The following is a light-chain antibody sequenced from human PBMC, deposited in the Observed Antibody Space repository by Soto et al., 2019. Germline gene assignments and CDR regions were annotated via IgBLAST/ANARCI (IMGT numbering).Light chain of an antibody. V-gene: IGKV2-28*01. J-gene: IGKJ3*01. CDR1: QSLLHSNGYKY. CDR3: MQALQTPRT. CDR2: LGS. Sequence: DIVMTQSPLSLPVTPGEPASTSCRSSQSLLHSNGYKYLDWYLQKPGQSPQLLIYLGSNRASGVPDRFSGSGSGTDFTLKISRVEAEDVGVYYCMQALQTPRTFGPGTKVDIK.